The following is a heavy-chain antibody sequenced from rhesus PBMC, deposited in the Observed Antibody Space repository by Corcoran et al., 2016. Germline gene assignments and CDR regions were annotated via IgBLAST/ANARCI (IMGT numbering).Heavy chain of an antibody. V-gene: IGHV3S16*01. CDR3: ARFSNYVDY. CDR1: GFTFSDYY. J-gene: IGHJ4*01. D-gene: IGHD4-23*01. CDR2: ISSASSSI. Sequence: VQLVESGGGLVQPGGSLRLSCAASGFTFSDYYMSWVRQAPGKGLEWVSSISSASSSIYYADSVKGRFTISRDNSKHTLSLQMNSLRAEDTAVYYCARFSNYVDYWGQGVLVTVSS.